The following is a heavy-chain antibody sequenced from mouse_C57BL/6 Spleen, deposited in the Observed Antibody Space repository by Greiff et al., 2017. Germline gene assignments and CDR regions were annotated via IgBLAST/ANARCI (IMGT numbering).Heavy chain of an antibody. V-gene: IGHV5-17*01. CDR2: ISSGSSTI. J-gene: IGHJ2*01. CDR3: ARKGLLHIDY. Sequence: EVHLVESGGGLVKPGGSLKLSCAASGFTFSDYGMHWVRQAPEKGLEWVAYISSGSSTIYYADNVKGRFTISRDKAKNTLYLQMTSLRSDDTAMYYCARKGLLHIDYWGQGTTLTVSS. CDR1: GFTFSDYG. D-gene: IGHD1-1*02.